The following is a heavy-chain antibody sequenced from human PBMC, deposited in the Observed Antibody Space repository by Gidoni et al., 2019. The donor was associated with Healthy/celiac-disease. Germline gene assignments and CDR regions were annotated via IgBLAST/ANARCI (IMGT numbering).Heavy chain of an antibody. CDR3: AKAHYDLWSSLGYMDV. CDR1: GFTFSSYA. V-gene: IGHV3-23*01. D-gene: IGHD3-3*01. J-gene: IGHJ6*03. Sequence: EVQLLESGGGLVQPGGSLRLSCAASGFTFSSYAMSWVRQAPGKGLEWVSAISGSGGSTYYADAVKGRFTISRDNSKNTLYLQMNSLRAEDTAVYYCAKAHYDLWSSLGYMDVWGKGTTVTVSS. CDR2: ISGSGGST.